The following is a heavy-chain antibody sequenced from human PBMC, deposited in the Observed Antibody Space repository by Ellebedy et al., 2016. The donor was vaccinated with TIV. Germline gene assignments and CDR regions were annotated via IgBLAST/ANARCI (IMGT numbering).Heavy chain of an antibody. V-gene: IGHV3-53*04. CDR2: IYSGGST. Sequence: GESLKISCAASGFTVSSYYMTWVRQAPGKGLEWVSLIYSGGSTNYADSVKGRFTISRHIPKNTLYLQMNSLRAEETAVYYCARGEGAGSYYDGFDPWGQGTLVTVSS. D-gene: IGHD3-10*01. CDR1: GFTVSSYY. CDR3: ARGEGAGSYYDGFDP. J-gene: IGHJ5*02.